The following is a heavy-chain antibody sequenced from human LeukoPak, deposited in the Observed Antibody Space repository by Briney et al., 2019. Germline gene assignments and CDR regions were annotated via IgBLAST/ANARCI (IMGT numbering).Heavy chain of an antibody. Sequence: GGSLRLSCAASGLTFSSYWMTWVRQAPGKGLEWVANIKQDGSETYYVDSVKGRFTISRDDAKNSLYLQLNSLRAEDTAVYYCAADSGWYRFDFWGQGTLVTVSS. CDR2: IKQDGSET. CDR1: GLTFSSYW. D-gene: IGHD6-19*01. J-gene: IGHJ4*02. CDR3: AADSGWYRFDF. V-gene: IGHV3-7*01.